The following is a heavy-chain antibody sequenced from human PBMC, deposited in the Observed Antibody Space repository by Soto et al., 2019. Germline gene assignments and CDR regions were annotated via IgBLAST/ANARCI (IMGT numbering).Heavy chain of an antibody. Sequence: EVQLVESGGGLVQPGGSLRLSCAASRFTFSDHYMDWVRQAPGKGREWVGRIRNKANSYSTEYAASVKGRFTISGDDSKNSLYLQMNSLKTEDTAVYYCTRDLAPCIPRGLAVWGQGITVTVSS. CDR2: IRNKANSYST. CDR3: TRDLAPCIPRGLAV. V-gene: IGHV3-72*01. CDR1: RFTFSDHY. J-gene: IGHJ6*02. D-gene: IGHD2-21*01.